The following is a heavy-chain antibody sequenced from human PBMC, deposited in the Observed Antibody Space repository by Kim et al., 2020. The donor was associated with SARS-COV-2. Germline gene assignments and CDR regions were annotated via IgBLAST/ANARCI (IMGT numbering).Heavy chain of an antibody. CDR1: GYSFTTYW. V-gene: IGHV5-10-1*01. CDR3: ARAPSPTPNWFDP. J-gene: IGHJ5*02. CDR2: IDPSDSYT. Sequence: GESLKISCKGSGYSFTTYWISWVRQMPGKGLEWMGRIDPSDSYTNYSPSFQGHVTISADKSISTAYLQWSSLKASDTAMYYCARAPSPTPNWFDPWGQGTLVTVSS. D-gene: IGHD1-1*01.